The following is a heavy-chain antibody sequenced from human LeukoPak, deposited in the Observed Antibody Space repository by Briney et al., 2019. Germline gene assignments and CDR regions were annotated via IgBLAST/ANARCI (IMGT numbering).Heavy chain of an antibody. V-gene: IGHV3-48*03. CDR3: ARSTPKLPGYYFDY. CDR2: ISSSGSTI. D-gene: IGHD5-24*01. Sequence: GGSLRLSCAASGFTFSSYEMNWVRQAPGRGLEWVSYISSSGSTIYYADSVKGRFTISRDNAKNSLYLQMNSLGAEDTAVYYCARSTPKLPGYYFDYWGQGTLVTVSS. J-gene: IGHJ4*02. CDR1: GFTFSSYE.